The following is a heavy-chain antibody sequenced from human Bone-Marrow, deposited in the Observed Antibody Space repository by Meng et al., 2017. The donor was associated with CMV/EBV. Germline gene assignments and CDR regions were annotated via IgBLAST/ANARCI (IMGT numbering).Heavy chain of an antibody. CDR1: GFTFSSYG. V-gene: IGHV3-33*01. CDR2: IWYDGSNK. D-gene: IGHD5-12*01. Sequence: GASLKISCAASGFTFSSYGMHWVRQAPGKGLEWVAVIWYDGSNKYDADSVKGRFTIFRDTSKNSLYLQMNSLRAEDTAVYYCAGGGVATFDAFDIWGQGTMVTVSS. J-gene: IGHJ3*02. CDR3: AGGGVATFDAFDI.